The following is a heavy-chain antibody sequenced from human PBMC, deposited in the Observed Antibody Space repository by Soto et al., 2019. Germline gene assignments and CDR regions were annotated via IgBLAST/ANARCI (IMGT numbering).Heavy chain of an antibody. CDR1: GYTFTSYG. CDR3: ARVVPAAAVVVAATPDAFDI. J-gene: IGHJ3*02. V-gene: IGHV1-18*01. CDR2: ISAYNGNT. Sequence: ASVKVSCKASGYTFTSYGISWVRQAPGQELEWMGWISAYNGNTNYAQKLQGRVTMTTDTSTSTAYMELRSLRSDDTAVYYCARVVPAAAVVVAATPDAFDIWGQGTMVTVSS. D-gene: IGHD2-15*01.